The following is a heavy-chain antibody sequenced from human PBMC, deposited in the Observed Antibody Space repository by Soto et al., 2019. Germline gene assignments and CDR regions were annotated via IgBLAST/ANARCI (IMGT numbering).Heavy chain of an antibody. CDR2: ITGSGGST. V-gene: IGHV3-23*01. D-gene: IGHD6-19*01. J-gene: IGHJ4*02. CDR3: AIRPVAGTSDY. CDR1: GFTFSSYA. Sequence: GGSLRLACAASGFTFSSYAMSWVRQAPGKGLEWVSAITGSGGSTYYAESVKGRFTISRDNSKNTLNLQMSSLRVEDTAVYYCAIRPVAGTSDYSGQATLVSVSS.